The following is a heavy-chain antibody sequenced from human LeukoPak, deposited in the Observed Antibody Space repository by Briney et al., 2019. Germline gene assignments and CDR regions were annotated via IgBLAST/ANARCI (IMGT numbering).Heavy chain of an antibody. D-gene: IGHD3-22*01. J-gene: IGHJ6*02. CDR1: GFTFSSYA. CDR3: AREYYYDSSGYLLAYYYYYGMDV. V-gene: IGHV3-30-3*01. CDR2: ISYDGSNK. Sequence: GGSLRLSCAASGFTFSSYAMHWVRQAPGKGLEWVAVISYDGSNKYYADSVKGRFTISRDNSKNTLYLQMNSLRAEDTAVYYCAREYYYDSSGYLLAYYYYYGMDVWAQGTTVTVSS.